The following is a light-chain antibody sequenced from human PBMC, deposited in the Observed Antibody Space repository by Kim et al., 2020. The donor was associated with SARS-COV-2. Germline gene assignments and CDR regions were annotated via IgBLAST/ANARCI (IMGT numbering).Light chain of an antibody. V-gene: IGLV1-51*01. CDR3: ATWDTSLSAVV. Sequence: QSVLTQPPSVSAAPGQKGTISCSGSSSDIGDNYVSWYQQLPGTAPKLLIYDNYKRPSGIPDRFSGSKSGTSATLGITGLQTGDEADYYCATWDTSLSAVVFGGGTQLTVL. J-gene: IGLJ2*01. CDR1: SSDIGDNY. CDR2: DNY.